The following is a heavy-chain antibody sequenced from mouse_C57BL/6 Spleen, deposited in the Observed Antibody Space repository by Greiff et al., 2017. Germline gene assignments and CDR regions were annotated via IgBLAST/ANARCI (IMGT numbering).Heavy chain of an antibody. CDR1: GYSITSGYY. J-gene: IGHJ3*01. CDR2: ISYDGSN. V-gene: IGHV3-6*01. CDR3: AEGTAQAGWFAY. Sequence: EVKLQESGPGLVKPSQSLSLTCSVTGYSITSGYYWNWIRQFPGNKLEWMGYISYDGSNNYNPSLKNRISITRDTSKNQFFLKLNSVTTEDTATYYCAEGTAQAGWFAYWGQGTLVTVSA. D-gene: IGHD3-2*02.